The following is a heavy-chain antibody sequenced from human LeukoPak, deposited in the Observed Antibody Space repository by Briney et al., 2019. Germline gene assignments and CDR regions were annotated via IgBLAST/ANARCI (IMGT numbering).Heavy chain of an antibody. D-gene: IGHD2-21*02. V-gene: IGHV4-59*01. CDR2: IFYSGRT. Sequence: PSGTLSLTCTVSGGSISSYYWNWIRQPPGKGLEWIGYIFYSGRTNYNPSLKSRVTISVDTSKNQFSLKLSSVTAADTAVYYCARGGCGGDCYPVYYYYYYMDVWGKGTTVTVSS. CDR1: GGSISSYY. CDR3: ARGGCGGDCYPVYYYYYYMDV. J-gene: IGHJ6*03.